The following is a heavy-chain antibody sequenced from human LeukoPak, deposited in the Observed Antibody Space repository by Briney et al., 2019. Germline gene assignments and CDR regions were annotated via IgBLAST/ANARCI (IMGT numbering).Heavy chain of an antibody. Sequence: GCLRLSCAASVFTFSIHAMRWVRQAPGKGLEWVSAISGGCGSPYTADSVKARFSNARDTSKSTLSLQMTSLRAEDTGVYYSAKDLRFLEWLFGSFDYWGQGSLVTVSS. J-gene: IGHJ4*02. CDR2: ISGGCGSP. V-gene: IGHV3-23*01. D-gene: IGHD3-3*01. CDR3: AKDLRFLEWLFGSFDY. CDR1: VFTFSIHA.